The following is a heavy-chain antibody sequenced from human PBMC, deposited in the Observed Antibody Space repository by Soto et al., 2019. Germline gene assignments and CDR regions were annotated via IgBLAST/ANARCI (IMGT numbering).Heavy chain of an antibody. D-gene: IGHD2-15*01. Sequence: QVQLVESGGGVVQPGRSLRLSCAASGFTFSSYGMHWVRQAPGKGLEWVAVIWYDGSKKYYADSVKGRFTISRDNSKNRLYLQMNSMRAEDTAVDYYSSEYCSGGRCYYYGMDVWGQGTTVTVSS. CDR3: SSEYCSGGRCYYYGMDV. CDR2: IWYDGSKK. J-gene: IGHJ6*02. V-gene: IGHV3-33*01. CDR1: GFTFSSYG.